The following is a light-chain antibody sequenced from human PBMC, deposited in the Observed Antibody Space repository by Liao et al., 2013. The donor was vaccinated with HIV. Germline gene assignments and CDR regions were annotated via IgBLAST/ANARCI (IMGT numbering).Light chain of an antibody. Sequence: SFVLTQPPSVSVAPGKTARISCGGDNIGTHSVNWYQQKPDQAPVLVMSYDNDRPSGIPERFSGSNSGHTATLTISRVEAGDEADYYCQVWDDNIRGVVFGGGTKLTVL. J-gene: IGLJ2*01. CDR1: NIGTHS. V-gene: IGLV3-21*04. CDR2: YDN. CDR3: QVWDDNIRGVV.